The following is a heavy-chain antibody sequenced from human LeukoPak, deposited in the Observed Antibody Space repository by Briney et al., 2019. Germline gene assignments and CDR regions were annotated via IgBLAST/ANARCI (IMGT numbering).Heavy chain of an antibody. J-gene: IGHJ6*03. CDR3: ARDCPAYCNGGSCYYYYYMDG. V-gene: IGHV4-39*07. Sequence: NPSETLSLTCTVSGGSISTSGYYWGWIRQPPGQGLEWIGSIYYSGSAYYNPSLRSRVTISVDTSKNHFSLKLSSVTAADTAVYYCARDCPAYCNGGSCYYYYYMDGWGKGTTVTVSS. CDR2: IYYSGSA. D-gene: IGHD2-15*01. CDR1: GGSISTSGYY.